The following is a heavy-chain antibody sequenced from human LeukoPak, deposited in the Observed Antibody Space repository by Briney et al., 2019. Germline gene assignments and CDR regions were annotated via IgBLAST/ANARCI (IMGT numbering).Heavy chain of an antibody. CDR1: GFTFSSYG. J-gene: IGHJ4*02. Sequence: PGGSLRLSCAASGFTFSSYGMSWVRQAPGKGLEWVSAISGSGGSTYYADSVKGRFTISRDNSKNTLYQQMNSLRAEDTAVYYCAKDLRAFFNSLGYFDYWGQGTLVTVSS. CDR2: ISGSGGST. CDR3: AKDLRAFFNSLGYFDY. V-gene: IGHV3-23*01. D-gene: IGHD5-18*01.